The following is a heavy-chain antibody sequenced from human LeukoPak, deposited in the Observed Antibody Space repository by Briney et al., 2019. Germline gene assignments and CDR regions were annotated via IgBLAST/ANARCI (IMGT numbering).Heavy chain of an antibody. V-gene: IGHV3-21*01. J-gene: IGHJ4*02. CDR3: ARVRGRSYSGAYLAI. CDR1: EFTFSNYP. Sequence: GGSLRLSCAASEFTFSNYPMHWVRQAPGKGLECVSSISTSSSYVYYADSVKGRFTISRDNAKKSMFLQMNSLRGEDTAIYYCARVRGRSYSGAYLAIWGQGTLVAVSS. CDR2: ISTSSSYV. D-gene: IGHD2-15*01.